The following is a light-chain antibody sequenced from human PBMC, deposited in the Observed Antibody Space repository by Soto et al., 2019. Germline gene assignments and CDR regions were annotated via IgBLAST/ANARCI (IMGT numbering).Light chain of an antibody. Sequence: DLQMTQSPSAMSASVGDTVTITCRASQDISNYLAWFQQKPGKVPTRLIYAASSLQSGVPSRFSGSGSGTEFTLTISSLQPEDFATYYCLQHKSYPHSFGQGTKVEIK. J-gene: IGKJ2*01. CDR3: LQHKSYPHS. V-gene: IGKV1-17*03. CDR1: QDISNY. CDR2: AAS.